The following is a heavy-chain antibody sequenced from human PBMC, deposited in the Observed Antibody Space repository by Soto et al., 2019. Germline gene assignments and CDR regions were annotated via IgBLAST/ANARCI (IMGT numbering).Heavy chain of an antibody. J-gene: IGHJ4*02. D-gene: IGHD3-10*01. CDR2: MNPNSGNT. V-gene: IGHV1-8*02. CDR1: GYTFSDFY. CDR3: ARCFIRTPGYFAY. Sequence: ASVKVSCKASGYTFSDFYLHWVRQAPGHGLEWMGWMNPNSGNTGYAQKFQGRVTMTRNTSISTAYMELSSLRSEDTAVYYCARCFIRTPGYFAYWGQGTLVTVSS.